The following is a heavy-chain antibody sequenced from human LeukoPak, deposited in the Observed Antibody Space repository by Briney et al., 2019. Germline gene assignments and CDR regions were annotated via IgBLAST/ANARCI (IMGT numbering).Heavy chain of an antibody. CDR2: IIPIFGTA. V-gene: IGHV1-69*13. Sequence: SVKVSCKASGGTFSSYAISWVRQAPGQGLEWMGGIIPIFGTANYAQKFQGRVTITADESTSTAYMELSSLRSEDTAVDYCASNYYDSSGYPDHWGQGTLVTVSS. CDR1: GGTFSSYA. J-gene: IGHJ4*02. D-gene: IGHD3-22*01. CDR3: ASNYYDSSGYPDH.